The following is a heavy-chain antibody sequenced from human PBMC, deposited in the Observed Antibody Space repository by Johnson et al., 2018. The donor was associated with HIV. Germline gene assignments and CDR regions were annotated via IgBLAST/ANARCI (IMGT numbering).Heavy chain of an antibody. D-gene: IGHD5-12*01. CDR2: IKEDGSDK. CDR1: GFTFSSYG. V-gene: IGHV3-7*01. J-gene: IGHJ3*02. Sequence: MLLVESGGGVVQPGRSLRLSCAASGFTFSSYGMHWVRQAPGKGLEWVANIKEDGSDKYYVDSVKGRFTISRDNIQNSLSLQMNSLRPEDTAVYYCARGRFPEYIDIASGAFDIWGQGTMVTVSS. CDR3: ARGRFPEYIDIASGAFDI.